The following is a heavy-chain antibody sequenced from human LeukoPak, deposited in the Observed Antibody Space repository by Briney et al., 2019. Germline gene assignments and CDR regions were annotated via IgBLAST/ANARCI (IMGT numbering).Heavy chain of an antibody. CDR1: GGSISSTSYY. D-gene: IGHD2-21*02. Sequence: PSETLSLTCTVSGGSISSTSYYWGWIRQPPGKGLEWIGSIYYTGSTYYNPSLNTRVTMSGDTSKNQFSLKLSSVTAADTAVYYCARRLKVTEHFDYWGQGTLVTVSS. V-gene: IGHV4-39*01. CDR3: ARRLKVTEHFDY. CDR2: IYYTGST. J-gene: IGHJ4*02.